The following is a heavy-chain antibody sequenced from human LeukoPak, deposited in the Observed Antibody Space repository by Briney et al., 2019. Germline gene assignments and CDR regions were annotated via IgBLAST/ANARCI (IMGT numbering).Heavy chain of an antibody. CDR1: GYTFTSYD. V-gene: IGHV1-8*01. CDR2: MNPNSGNT. CDR3: AIYNYYDSSGYYSTTNNWFDP. Sequence: ASVKVSCKASGYTFTSYDINWVRQATGQGLEWMGWMNPNSGNTGYAQKFQGRVTMTRNTSISTAYMELNSLRSEDTAVYYCAIYNYYDSSGYYSTTNNWFDPWGQGTLVTVSS. D-gene: IGHD3-22*01. J-gene: IGHJ5*02.